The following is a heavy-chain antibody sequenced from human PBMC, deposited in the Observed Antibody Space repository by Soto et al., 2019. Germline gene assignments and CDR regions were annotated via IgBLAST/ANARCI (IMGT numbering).Heavy chain of an antibody. CDR1: GWSFSGYY. V-gene: IGHV4-34*01. CDR3: ARQLKGPNWFDP. J-gene: IGHJ5*02. Sequence: SETLSLTCAFYGWSFSGYYWSWIRQPPGKGLEWIGEINHNGGTNYNPSLKSRVTISVDTSKNQFSLKLSSVTAADTAVYYCARQLKGPNWFDPWGQGTLVTVSS. CDR2: INHNGGT. D-gene: IGHD1-1*01.